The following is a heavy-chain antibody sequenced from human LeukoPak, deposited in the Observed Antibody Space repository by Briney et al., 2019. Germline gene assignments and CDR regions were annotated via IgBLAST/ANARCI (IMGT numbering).Heavy chain of an antibody. J-gene: IGHJ6*02. Sequence: GESLKTSCKGSGYSFNNYWIGWVRQEPGKGLEWMGIIYPNDSDTRYSPSFQGQVTISADKSISTAYLQWSSLKASDTAMYYCARQSIYYYGMDVWGQGTTVTVSS. CDR3: ARQSIYYYGMDV. CDR1: GYSFNNYW. V-gene: IGHV5-51*01. CDR2: IYPNDSDT. D-gene: IGHD6-6*01.